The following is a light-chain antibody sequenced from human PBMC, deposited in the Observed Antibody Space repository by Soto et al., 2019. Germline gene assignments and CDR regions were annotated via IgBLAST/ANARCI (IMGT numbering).Light chain of an antibody. CDR1: QSVSSN. CDR2: GAS. CDR3: QQYNNWPLT. Sequence: EIVMTQSPATLSVSPGERATLSCRASQSVSSNLAWYQQKPGQAPRLLIYGASTRVTGIPARFSGSGSGTEFTLTISSLQSEDFAVYYCQQYNNWPLTFGGRTKVDIK. V-gene: IGKV3-15*01. J-gene: IGKJ4*01.